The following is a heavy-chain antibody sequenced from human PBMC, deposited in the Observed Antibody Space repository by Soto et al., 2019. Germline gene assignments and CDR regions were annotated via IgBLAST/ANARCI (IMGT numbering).Heavy chain of an antibody. CDR2: IYFSGST. CDR3: ARYSTTRSFDY. CDR1: GGSISSYY. J-gene: IGHJ4*02. Sequence: SETLSLTCTVSGGSISSYYWSWIRQPPGKGLEWIGYIYFSGSTNYNPSLKSRVTISLDTSKNHFSLKLSSVTAADTAVYYCARYSTTRSFDYWGQGTLVTVSS. V-gene: IGHV4-59*08. D-gene: IGHD2-15*01.